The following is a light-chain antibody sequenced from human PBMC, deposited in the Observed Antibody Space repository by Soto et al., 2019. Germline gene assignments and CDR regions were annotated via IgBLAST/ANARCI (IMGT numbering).Light chain of an antibody. J-gene: IGKJ5*01. Sequence: EIVLAQSPATLSVSPGERATLSCGASQSVSVSLAWYQQKPGQAPRLLIYDASNRATGVPARFSGSGSGTDFTLTVSSLEPEDFALYYWQQRSNWPPEITFGQGTRL. CDR3: QQRSNWPPEIT. V-gene: IGKV3-11*01. CDR1: QSVSVS. CDR2: DAS.